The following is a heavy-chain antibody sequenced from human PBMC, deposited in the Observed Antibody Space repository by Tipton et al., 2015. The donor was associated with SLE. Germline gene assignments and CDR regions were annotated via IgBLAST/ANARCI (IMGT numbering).Heavy chain of an antibody. V-gene: IGHV4-59*08. J-gene: IGHJ5*02. D-gene: IGHD2-8*01. CDR2: IHYNGATTT. CDR3: ARLGYCTTDICYTGIDL. Sequence: TLSLTCTISGDSIRSQYWSWIRQPPGKGLERIGFIHYNGATTTNYNPALERRLTISIDRSRNQFSLKLSSVTAADTAVYYCARLGYCTTDICYTGIDLWAQGTLVTVSS. CDR1: GDSIRSQY.